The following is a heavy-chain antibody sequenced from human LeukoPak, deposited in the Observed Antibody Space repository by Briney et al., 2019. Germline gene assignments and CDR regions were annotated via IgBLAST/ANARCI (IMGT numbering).Heavy chain of an antibody. V-gene: IGHV4-59*01. Sequence: SETLSLTCTVSGGSISSYYWSWIRQPPGKGLEWIGYIYYSGSTNYNPSLKSRVTISVDTSKNQFSLKLSSVTAADTAVYYCARETLWSGYAGPDYWGQGTLVTVSS. D-gene: IGHD3-3*01. CDR1: GGSISSYY. CDR3: ARETLWSGYAGPDY. J-gene: IGHJ4*02. CDR2: IYYSGST.